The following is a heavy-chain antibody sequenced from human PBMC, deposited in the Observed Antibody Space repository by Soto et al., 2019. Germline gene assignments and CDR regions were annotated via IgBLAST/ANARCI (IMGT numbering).Heavy chain of an antibody. CDR1: GGSFSGYY. D-gene: IGHD2-15*01. V-gene: IGHV4-34*01. CDR2: INHSGST. J-gene: IGHJ3*02. CDR3: ARARRYHAFDI. Sequence: SETLSLTCAVYGGSFSGYYWSWIRQPPGKGLEWIGEINHSGSTNYNPSLKSRVTISVDTSKNQFSLKLSSVTAADTAVYYCARARRYHAFDIWGQGKMVTVSS.